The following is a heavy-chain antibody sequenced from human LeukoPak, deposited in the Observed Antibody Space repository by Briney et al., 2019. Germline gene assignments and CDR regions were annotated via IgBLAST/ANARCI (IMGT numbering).Heavy chain of an antibody. J-gene: IGHJ4*02. CDR3: ARALDGGDAASYFDY. D-gene: IGHD3-16*01. V-gene: IGHV4-4*02. CDR1: GGSISSSNR. Sequence: PSGTLSLTCAVSGGSISSSNRWSWVRQPPGKGLEWIGEIYHSGSTNYNPSLKSRVTISVDKSKNQFSLKLSSVTAADTAVYYCARALDGGDAASYFDYWGQGTLVTVSS. CDR2: IYHSGST.